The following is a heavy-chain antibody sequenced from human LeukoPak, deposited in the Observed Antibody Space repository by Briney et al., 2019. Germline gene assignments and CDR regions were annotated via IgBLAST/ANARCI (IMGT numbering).Heavy chain of an antibody. CDR1: GYTFTDYY. D-gene: IGHD3-22*01. CDR3: ATDPTMIPEDY. CDR2: VDPEDGEA. Sequence: ASVKVSCKVSGYTFTDYYMHWVQQAPGKGLEWMGLVDPEDGEAIYAEKFQGRVTITADTSTDTAYMELSSLRSEDTAVYYCATDPTMIPEDYWGQGTLVTVSS. J-gene: IGHJ4*02. V-gene: IGHV1-69-2*01.